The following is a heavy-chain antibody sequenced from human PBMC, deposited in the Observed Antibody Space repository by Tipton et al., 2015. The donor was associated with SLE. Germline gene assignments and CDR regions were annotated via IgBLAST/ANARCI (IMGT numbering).Heavy chain of an antibody. CDR2: IYSSGST. Sequence: TLSLTCSVSGGSITRYYWSWIRQPPGKGLEWIGYIYSSGSTNYNPSLKSRVTISVDTSKNQFSLKMSSVTAADTAVYYCVATRESSGDYPLAGGGFDIWGQGTMVTIYS. CDR1: GGSITRYY. D-gene: IGHD3-22*01. J-gene: IGHJ3*02. CDR3: VATRESSGDYPLAGGGFDI. V-gene: IGHV4-59*01.